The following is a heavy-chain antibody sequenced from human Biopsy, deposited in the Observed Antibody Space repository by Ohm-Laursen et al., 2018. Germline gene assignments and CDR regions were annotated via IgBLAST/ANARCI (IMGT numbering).Heavy chain of an antibody. CDR3: ARDRGYYSDRTVPGYFDL. V-gene: IGHV4-61*03. CDR2: VYYTGST. Sequence: DTLSLTCSVSGDPMSSGIHYWSWIRQPPGKGLQWIGYVYYTGSTDYNPSLQSRVTISVDTSKNHFSLRLRSVTPADTAIYYCARDRGYYSDRTVPGYFDLWGRGTLVTVSS. D-gene: IGHD3-22*01. J-gene: IGHJ2*01. CDR1: GDPMSSGIHY.